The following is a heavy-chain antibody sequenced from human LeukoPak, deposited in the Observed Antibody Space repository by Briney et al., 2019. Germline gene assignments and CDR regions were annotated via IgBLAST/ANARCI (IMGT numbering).Heavy chain of an antibody. V-gene: IGHV3-49*04. CDR2: IRSKAYGGTT. Sequence: GGSLRLSCTASGFTFGDYAMSWVRQAPGKGLEWVGFIRSKAYGGTTEYAASVKGRFTISRDDSKSIDYLQMNSLKTEDTAVYYCTRGHYYGSGSYTGHYYYMDVWGKGTTVTISS. CDR3: TRGHYYGSGSYTGHYYYMDV. CDR1: GFTFGDYA. J-gene: IGHJ6*03. D-gene: IGHD3-10*01.